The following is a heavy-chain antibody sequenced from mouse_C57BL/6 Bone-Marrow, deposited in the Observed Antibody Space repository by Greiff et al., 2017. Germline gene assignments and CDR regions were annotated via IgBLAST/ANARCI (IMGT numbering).Heavy chain of an antibody. J-gene: IGHJ4*01. CDR3: RRGFFYAMDY. CDR1: GFSFNTYA. D-gene: IGHD3-1*01. CDR2: IRSKSNNYAT. V-gene: IGHV10-1*01. Sequence: EVHLVESGGGLVQPKGSLKLSCAASGFSFNTYAMNWVRQAPGKGLEWVARIRSKSNNYATYYADSVKDRFTISRDDSESMLYLQMNNLKTEDTAMYYCRRGFFYAMDYWGQGTSVTVSS.